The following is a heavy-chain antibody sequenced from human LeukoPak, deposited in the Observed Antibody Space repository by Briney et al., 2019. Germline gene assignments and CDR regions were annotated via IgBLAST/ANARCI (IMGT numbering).Heavy chain of an antibody. J-gene: IGHJ4*02. D-gene: IGHD3-22*01. CDR3: ATPYYYDSSGYYDSPFDY. CDR2: IIPIFGTA. CDR1: GGTFSSYA. V-gene: IGHV1-69*13. Sequence: SVKVSCKASGGTFSSYAISWVRQAPGQGLEWMGGIIPIFGTANYAHKFQGRVTITADESTSTAYMELSSLRSEDTAVYYCATPYYYDSSGYYDSPFDYWGQGTLVTVSS.